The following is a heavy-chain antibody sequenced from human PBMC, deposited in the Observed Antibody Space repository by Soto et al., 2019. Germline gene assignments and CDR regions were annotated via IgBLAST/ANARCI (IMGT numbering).Heavy chain of an antibody. CDR1: GYSISSGYH. J-gene: IGHJ5*02. V-gene: IGHV4-38-2*01. CDR3: APQARVVAAGRAFDP. CDR2: VHYSGST. D-gene: IGHD2-15*01. Sequence: SETLSLTCAVSGYSISSGYHWAWIRQPPGKGLEWLGSVHYSGSTYYNPSLKIRLTISVDMSKNQFSLHLTSVTAEDTALYHRAPQARVVAAGRAFDPWGQGTLVTGS.